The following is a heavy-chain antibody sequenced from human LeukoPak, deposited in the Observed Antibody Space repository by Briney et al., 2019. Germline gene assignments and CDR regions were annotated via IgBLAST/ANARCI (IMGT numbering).Heavy chain of an antibody. Sequence: PGGSLRLSCVASGLSISGQWRNWVRQAPAQGLEGVANIQHDGSEEYYVDSVQRRFTVSRDDGRSSVSLQMSSLRAEDPAVYYCGYTNNFSDWGEGT. CDR3: GYTNNFSD. V-gene: IGHV3-7*01. J-gene: IGHJ4*02. D-gene: IGHD3-16*02. CDR2: IQHDGSEE. CDR1: GLSISGQW.